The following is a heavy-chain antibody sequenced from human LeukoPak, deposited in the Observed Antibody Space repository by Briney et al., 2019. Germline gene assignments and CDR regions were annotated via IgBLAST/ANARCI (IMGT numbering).Heavy chain of an antibody. V-gene: IGHV3-7*01. CDR3: AKDSYSKGDF. CDR1: GFTFSYHW. Sequence: SXRLSXXXXGFTFSYHWMTWVRQAPGKGLEWVANIKNDGAVKNYVDSVKGRFTISRDNAKNSLYLQMNSLRAEDTAVYYCAKDSYSKGDFWGQGVLVTVSS. D-gene: IGHD6-13*01. J-gene: IGHJ4*02. CDR2: IKNDGAVK.